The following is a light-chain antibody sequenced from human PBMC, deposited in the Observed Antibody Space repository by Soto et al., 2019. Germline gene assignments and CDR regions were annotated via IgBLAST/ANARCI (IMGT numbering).Light chain of an antibody. CDR1: QSISSY. V-gene: IGKV1-39*01. J-gene: IGKJ5*01. Sequence: DIQMTQSPSSLSASLGDRVTITCRASQSISSYLNWYQQKPGKAPKLLIYAASSLQSGVPSRFSGSGSGTDFTLTISSLQPEDFATYYCQQSYSNPITFGQGTRL. CDR2: AAS. CDR3: QQSYSNPIT.